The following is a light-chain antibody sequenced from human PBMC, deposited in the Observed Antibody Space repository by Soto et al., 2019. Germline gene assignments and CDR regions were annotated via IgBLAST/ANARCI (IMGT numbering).Light chain of an antibody. CDR3: QQYGSSPKT. CDR1: QSVSSRY. V-gene: IGKV3-20*01. CDR2: GAS. Sequence: EVVLTQSPGTLSLSPGERATLSCRANQSVSSRYLAWYQQKPGQAPRLLIYGASSRATGIPDRFSGSGSGTDFTLTISRLEPEDFAVYYCQQYGSSPKTFGQGTKVDIK. J-gene: IGKJ1*01.